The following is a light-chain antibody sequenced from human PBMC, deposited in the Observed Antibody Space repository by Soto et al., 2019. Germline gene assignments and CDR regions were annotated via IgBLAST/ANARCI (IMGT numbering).Light chain of an antibody. CDR1: SSDVGGYNY. CDR3: SSYTSSSIYVV. Sequence: QSALTQPASVSGSPGQSITISCTGTSSDVGGYNYVSWYQQHPGKAPKLMIYDVSNRPSGVSNRFSGSKSGNTASLTISGLQAEDEADYYCSSYTSSSIYVVFGGGTKFTVL. CDR2: DVS. J-gene: IGLJ2*01. V-gene: IGLV2-14*01.